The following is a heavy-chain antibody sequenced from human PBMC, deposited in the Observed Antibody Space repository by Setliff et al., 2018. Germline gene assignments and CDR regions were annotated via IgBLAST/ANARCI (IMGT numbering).Heavy chain of an antibody. V-gene: IGHV3-74*01. Sequence: GGSLRLSCAASGFTFSKYWMYWVRQVPGKGLVWVSRINPDGSITNYADSVRGRFTISRDNAKDTLYLQMNSLRAEDTAVYYCAKDGMGPTYTYFFDFWGQGSQVTVSS. CDR3: AKDGMGPTYTYFFDF. CDR1: GFTFSKYW. D-gene: IGHD1-26*01. CDR2: INPDGSIT. J-gene: IGHJ4*02.